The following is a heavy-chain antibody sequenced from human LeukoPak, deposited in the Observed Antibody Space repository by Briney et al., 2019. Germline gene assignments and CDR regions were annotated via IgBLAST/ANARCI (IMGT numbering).Heavy chain of an antibody. D-gene: IGHD2-21*02. V-gene: IGHV3-48*03. Sequence: PGGSLRLSCAASGFTFSSYEMNWVRQAPGKGLEWVSYISSSGSTIYYADSVKGRFTISRDNAKNSLYLQMNSLRAEDTAVYYCARDQGRFKECGGDCYAAFDIWGQGTMVTVSS. CDR1: GFTFSSYE. CDR3: ARDQGRFKECGGDCYAAFDI. J-gene: IGHJ3*02. CDR2: ISSSGSTI.